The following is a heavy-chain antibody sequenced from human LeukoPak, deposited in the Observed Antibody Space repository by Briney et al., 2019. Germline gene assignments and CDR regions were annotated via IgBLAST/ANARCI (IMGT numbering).Heavy chain of an antibody. D-gene: IGHD2-8*02. J-gene: IGHJ6*03. V-gene: IGHV4-34*01. CDR3: ARRPTGGAYRKYYYYYMDV. CDR2: INHSGST. Sequence: PSETLSLTCAVYGGSFSGYYWSWIRQPSGKGLEWIGEINHSGSTNYNPSLKSRVTISVDTSKNQFSLKLSSVTAADTAVYYCARRPTGGAYRKYYYYYMDVWGKGTTVTVSS. CDR1: GGSFSGYY.